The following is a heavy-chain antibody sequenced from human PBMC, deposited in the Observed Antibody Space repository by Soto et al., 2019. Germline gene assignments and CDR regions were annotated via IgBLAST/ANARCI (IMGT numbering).Heavy chain of an antibody. V-gene: IGHV3-30-3*01. CDR1: GFTFSSYA. Sequence: GGSLRLSCAASGFTFSSYAMHWVRQAPGKGLEWVAVISYDGSNKYYADSVKGRFTISRDNSKNTLYLQMNSLRAEDTAVYYCARVVEEQLVDYWGQGTLVTVSS. CDR2: ISYDGSNK. CDR3: ARVVEEQLVDY. J-gene: IGHJ4*02. D-gene: IGHD6-6*01.